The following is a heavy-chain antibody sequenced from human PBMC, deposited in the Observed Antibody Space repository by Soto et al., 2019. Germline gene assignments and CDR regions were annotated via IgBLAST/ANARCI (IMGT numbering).Heavy chain of an antibody. CDR3: AREAGYCSRTSCYRRAFDT. J-gene: IGHJ3*02. CDR1: GFTFSGHW. Sequence: EVQLVESGGDLVQPGGSLRLSCAASGFTFSGHWMHWVCQVPGKGLEWVSRINTDGATSTYADSVKGRFTISRDNAKNTLYLQMSALRAEDTALYYCAREAGYCSRTSCYRRAFDTWGQGTTVTVSS. CDR2: INTDGATS. D-gene: IGHD2-2*01. V-gene: IGHV3-74*03.